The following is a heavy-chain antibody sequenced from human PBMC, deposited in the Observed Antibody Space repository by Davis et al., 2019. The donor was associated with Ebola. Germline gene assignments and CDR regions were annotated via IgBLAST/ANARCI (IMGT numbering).Heavy chain of an antibody. CDR3: ASLLSGYSSGSLNWFDP. J-gene: IGHJ5*02. D-gene: IGHD6-19*01. CDR2: IYYSGTT. Sequence: SETLSLTCTVSGGSMSGYYWSWSRQSPGKALEWIAFIYYSGTTKYNPSLKSRVTISVDTSKNQFSLKLSSVTAADTAVYYCASLLSGYSSGSLNWFDPWGQGTLVTVSS. CDR1: GGSMSGYY. V-gene: IGHV4-59*12.